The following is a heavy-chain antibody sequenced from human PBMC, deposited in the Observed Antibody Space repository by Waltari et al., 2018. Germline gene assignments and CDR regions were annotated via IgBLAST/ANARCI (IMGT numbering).Heavy chain of an antibody. J-gene: IGHJ4*02. D-gene: IGHD6-13*01. V-gene: IGHV3-7*01. Sequence: EVQLVESGGGLVQPGGSLSLSCAASGFTVSHNWMPWVRQAPGKGLEWVANINQDGSEKYSVESVKGRFTISRDNAKNSLYLQLNSLRADDTAVYYCTRGGDDSSWYWRNWGQGTLVTVSS. CDR2: INQDGSEK. CDR1: GFTVSHNW. CDR3: TRGGDDSSWYWRN.